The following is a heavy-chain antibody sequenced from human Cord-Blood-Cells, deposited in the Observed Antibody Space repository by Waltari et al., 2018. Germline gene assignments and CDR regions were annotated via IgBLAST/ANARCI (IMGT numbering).Heavy chain of an antibody. CDR2: INHSGST. Sequence: QVQLQQWGAGLLKPSETLSLTCAVYGGSFSGYYWSWIRQPPGKGLEWIGEINHSGSTNYHPSLQSRVTISVDTSKNQFSLKLSSVTAADTAVYYCASNRLYYYYGMDVWGQGTTVTVSS. V-gene: IGHV4-34*01. D-gene: IGHD6-25*01. CDR1: GGSFSGYY. CDR3: ASNRLYYYYGMDV. J-gene: IGHJ6*02.